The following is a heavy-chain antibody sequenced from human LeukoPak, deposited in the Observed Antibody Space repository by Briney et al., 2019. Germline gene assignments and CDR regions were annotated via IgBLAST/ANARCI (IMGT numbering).Heavy chain of an antibody. V-gene: IGHV3-23*01. CDR1: GFTFSTYD. J-gene: IGHJ6*03. CDR2: FSSSGNMT. CDR3: TRPGYGDYYYYYYMDV. Sequence: PGGSLRLSCAASGFTFSTYDISWVRQAPGKGLEWVSTFSSSGNMTYYADSVKGRFTISRDNSKNTLYLQMNSLKTEDTAVYYCTRPGYGDYYYYYYMDVWGKGTTVTISS. D-gene: IGHD4-17*01.